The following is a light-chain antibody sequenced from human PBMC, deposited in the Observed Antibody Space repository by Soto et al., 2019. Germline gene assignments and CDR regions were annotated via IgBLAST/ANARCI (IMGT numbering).Light chain of an antibody. CDR1: QGIRND. CDR3: LQDYNYPLT. Sequence: AIEMTQSPAFLSASVGDRVTITCRASQGIRNDLGWYQQKPGKAPKLLIYGASSLQSGVPSRFTGSESGTGIDFTLTISSLQPEDSATYFCLQDYNYPLTFGGGTEVEI. J-gene: IGKJ4*01. V-gene: IGKV1-6*01. CDR2: GAS.